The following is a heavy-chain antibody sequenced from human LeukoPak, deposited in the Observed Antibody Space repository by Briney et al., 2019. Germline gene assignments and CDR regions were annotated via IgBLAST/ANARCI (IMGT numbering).Heavy chain of an antibody. J-gene: IGHJ4*02. CDR2: INPNSGGT. V-gene: IGHV1-2*02. CDR3: ARDLGYSYGWYYFDY. D-gene: IGHD5-18*01. CDR1: GYTFTGYY. Sequence: ASVKVSCKASGYTFTGYYMHWVRQAPGQGLEWMGWINPNSGGTNYAQKFQGRVTMTRDTPISTAYMELSRLRSDDTAVYYCARDLGYSYGWYYFDYWGQGTLVTVSS.